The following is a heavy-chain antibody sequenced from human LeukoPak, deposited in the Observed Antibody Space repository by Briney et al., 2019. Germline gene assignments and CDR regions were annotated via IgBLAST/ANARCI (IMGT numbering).Heavy chain of an antibody. D-gene: IGHD2-2*02. CDR3: ARDQGDSGYQLLYLLDY. CDR1: GYTFTGYY. CDR2: INPNSGGT. Sequence: GASVKVSCKASGYTFTGYYMHWVRQAPGQGLEWMGWINPNSGGTNYAQKFQGRVTMTRDTSISTAYMELSRLRSDDTAVYYCARDQGDSGYQLLYLLDYWGREPWSPSPQ. V-gene: IGHV1-2*02. J-gene: IGHJ4*02.